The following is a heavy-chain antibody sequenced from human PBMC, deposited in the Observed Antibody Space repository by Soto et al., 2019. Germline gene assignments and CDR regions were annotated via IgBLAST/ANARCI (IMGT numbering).Heavy chain of an antibody. D-gene: IGHD2-2*01. CDR2: ISYDGSNK. V-gene: IGHV3-30-3*01. J-gene: IGHJ3*02. CDR1: GFTFSSYA. Sequence: GGSLRLSCAASGFTFSSYAMHWVRQAPGKGLEWVAVISYDGSNKYYADSVKGRFTISRDNSKNTLYLQMNSLRAEDTAVYYCAREGYRSSTSCSDDAFDIWGQGAMVTVSS. CDR3: AREGYRSSTSCSDDAFDI.